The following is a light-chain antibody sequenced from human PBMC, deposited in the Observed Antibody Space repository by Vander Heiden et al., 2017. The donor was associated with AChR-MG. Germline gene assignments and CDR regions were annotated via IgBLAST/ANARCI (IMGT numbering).Light chain of an antibody. Sequence: DIQMTQSPSSLSASVGDRVTITCQASQDISNYLNWYQQKPGKAPKLLIYDASNLETGVPSRFSGSGSGTAFTFTISSLQPEDIATYYCQEQDNLPCTLGQGTKLEIK. CDR1: QDISNY. J-gene: IGKJ2*02. V-gene: IGKV1-33*01. CDR3: QEQDNLPCT. CDR2: DAS.